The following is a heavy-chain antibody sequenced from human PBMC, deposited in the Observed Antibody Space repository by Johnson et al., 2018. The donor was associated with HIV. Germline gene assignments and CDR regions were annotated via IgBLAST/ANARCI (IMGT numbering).Heavy chain of an antibody. J-gene: IGHJ3*02. D-gene: IGHD5-12*01. CDR1: GFTFSSYG. Sequence: QVQLVESGGGVVQPGRSLRLSCAASGFTFSSYGIHWVRQAPGKGLEWVAVIWYDGSNKFYADSVRGRFTISRDNSKNTLYLQMNSLRAEDTAVYYCARDRPSKWLRSNDDVFDIWGQGTVVTVSS. V-gene: IGHV3-33*01. CDR2: IWYDGSNK. CDR3: ARDRPSKWLRSNDDVFDI.